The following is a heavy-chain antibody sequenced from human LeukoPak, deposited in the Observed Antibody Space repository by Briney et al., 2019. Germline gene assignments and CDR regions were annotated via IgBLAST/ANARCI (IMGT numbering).Heavy chain of an antibody. CDR2: INAGNGNT. D-gene: IGHD4-17*01. Sequence: ASVKVSCKASGYTFTSYAMHWVRQAPGQRLEWMGWINAGNGNTKYSQKFQGRVTITRDTSASTAYMELSSLRSEDTAAYYCAGDDYGDYGGFDYWGQGTLVTVSS. V-gene: IGHV1-3*01. J-gene: IGHJ4*02. CDR1: GYTFTSYA. CDR3: AGDDYGDYGGFDY.